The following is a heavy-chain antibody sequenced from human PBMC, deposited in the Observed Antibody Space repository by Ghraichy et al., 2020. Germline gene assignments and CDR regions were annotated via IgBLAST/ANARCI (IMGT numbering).Heavy chain of an antibody. CDR1: GFTFSSYW. J-gene: IGHJ5*02. CDR3: AGASSIAARGP. Sequence: GGSLRLSCAASGFTFSSYWMSWVRQAPGKGLEWVANIKQDGSEKYSVDSVKGRFTISRDNAKNSLYLQMNSLRAEDTAVYYCAGASSIAARGPWGQGTLVTVSS. V-gene: IGHV3-7*01. D-gene: IGHD6-6*01. CDR2: IKQDGSEK.